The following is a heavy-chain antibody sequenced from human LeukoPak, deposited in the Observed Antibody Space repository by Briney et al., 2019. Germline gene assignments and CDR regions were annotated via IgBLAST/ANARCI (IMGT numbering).Heavy chain of an antibody. CDR2: ISWNSGSI. D-gene: IGHD5-24*01. J-gene: IGHJ4*02. V-gene: IGHV3-9*01. CDR1: GFTFDDYA. CDR3: AKLVEPLEMATIRDY. Sequence: GGSLRLSCAASGFTFDDYAMHWVRQAPGKGLEWVSGISWNSGSIGYADPVKGRFTISRDNAKNSLYLQMNSLRAEDTALYYCAKLVEPLEMATIRDYWGQGTLVTVSS.